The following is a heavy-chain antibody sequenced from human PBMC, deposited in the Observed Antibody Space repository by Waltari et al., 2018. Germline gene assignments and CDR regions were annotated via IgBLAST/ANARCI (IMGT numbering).Heavy chain of an antibody. Sequence: QVQLQESGPGLVKPSETLSLTCAVSGYSISSGYYWGWIRQPPGKGLEWIGSIYHSGSTYYNPSRKSRVTISVDTSKNQFSLKLSSVTAADTAVYYCARMIIAADAFNWFDPWGQGTLVTVSS. CDR2: IYHSGST. CDR1: GYSISSGYY. J-gene: IGHJ5*02. CDR3: ARMIIAADAFNWFDP. D-gene: IGHD6-6*01. V-gene: IGHV4-38-2*01.